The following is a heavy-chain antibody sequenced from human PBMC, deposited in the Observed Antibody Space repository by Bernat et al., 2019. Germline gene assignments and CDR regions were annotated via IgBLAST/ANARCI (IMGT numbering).Heavy chain of an antibody. CDR1: GFTFSSYA. CDR3: ARVGVSSGYGGYGWWDYSYYYMDV. CDR2: ILYDGSNK. V-gene: IGHV3-30*01. D-gene: IGHD5-12*01. J-gene: IGHJ6*03. Sequence: QVQLVESGGGVVQPGRSLRLSCAASGFTFSSYAMHWVRQAPGKGLEWVAVILYDGSNKYYADSVKDRFTISRDNSKNTLYLQRNSLRAEDTAVYYCARVGVSSGYGGYGWWDYSYYYMDVWGKGTTVTVSS.